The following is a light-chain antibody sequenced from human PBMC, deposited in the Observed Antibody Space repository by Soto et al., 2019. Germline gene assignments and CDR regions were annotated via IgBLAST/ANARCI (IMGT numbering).Light chain of an antibody. CDR1: QNINRW. V-gene: IGKV1-5*01. CDR2: DAS. CDR3: QQYYFYLWT. J-gene: IGKJ1*01. Sequence: DIRLTQSPSTLSASVGDRVTITCRASQNINRWLAWYLQSPGKAPRLLIYDASSLESGVPSRFSGRGSGTEFTLTINSLQPDDFGTYYCQQYYFYLWTFGQGTKVDIK.